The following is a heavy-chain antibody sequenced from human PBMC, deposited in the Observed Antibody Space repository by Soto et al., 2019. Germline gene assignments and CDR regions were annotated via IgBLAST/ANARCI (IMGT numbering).Heavy chain of an antibody. CDR1: GFTFSSYE. V-gene: IGHV3-48*03. CDR3: ARARNSSSWYYFDY. D-gene: IGHD6-13*01. CDR2: ISSSGSTI. J-gene: IGHJ4*02. Sequence: GGSLRLSCAASGFTFSSYEMNWVRQAPGKGLEWVSYISSSGSTIYYADSVKGRFTISRDNAKNSLYLQMNSLRAEDTAVDYCARARNSSSWYYFDYWGQGTLVTVSS.